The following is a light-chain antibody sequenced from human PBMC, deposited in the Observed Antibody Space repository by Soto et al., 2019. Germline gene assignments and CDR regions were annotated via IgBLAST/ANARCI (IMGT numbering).Light chain of an antibody. CDR3: CSFAGPTSVV. Sequence: QSVLTQPASVSGSPGQSITISCTGTSSDIGSYDLVSWYQQHPGKAPKLLISEASKRPSGFSHRFSGSKSGNTASLTISGLQAEDEADYYCCSFAGPTSVVFGGGTKLTVL. V-gene: IGLV2-23*01. CDR1: SSDIGSYDL. CDR2: EAS. J-gene: IGLJ2*01.